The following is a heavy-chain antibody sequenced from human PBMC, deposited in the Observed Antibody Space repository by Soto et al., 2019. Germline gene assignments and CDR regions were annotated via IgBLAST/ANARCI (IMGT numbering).Heavy chain of an antibody. CDR3: AREDDISLAY. V-gene: IGHV4-59*01. CDR1: GGSISSYY. CDR2: IYYSGST. D-gene: IGHD1-1*01. J-gene: IGHJ4*02. Sequence: SETLSLTCTVSGGSISSYYWSWIRQPPGKGLEWIGYIYYSGSTNYNPSLKSRVTISVDTSKNQFSLKLSSVTAADTAVYYCAREDDISLAYRGQGTLVTVSS.